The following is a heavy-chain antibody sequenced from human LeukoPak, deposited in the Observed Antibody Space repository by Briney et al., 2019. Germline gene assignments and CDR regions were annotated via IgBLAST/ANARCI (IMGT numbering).Heavy chain of an antibody. Sequence: SETLSLTCAVYGESFSGYYWSWIRQPPGKGLEWIGEINHSGSTNYNPSLKSRVTISVDTSKNQFSLKLSSVTAADTAVYYCARGPGASRTGDFDYWGQGTLVTVSS. CDR1: GESFSGYY. V-gene: IGHV4-34*01. D-gene: IGHD1-26*01. CDR2: INHSGST. J-gene: IGHJ4*02. CDR3: ARGPGASRTGDFDY.